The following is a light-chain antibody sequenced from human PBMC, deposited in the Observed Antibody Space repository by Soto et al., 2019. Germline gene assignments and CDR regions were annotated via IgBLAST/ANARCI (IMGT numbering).Light chain of an antibody. CDR1: QSVSNNY. Sequence: EIVLKSSPGTLSLSPGERATLSCRASQSVSNNYLAWYQQKPGKAPRLLIYGASNRATGIPDRFSGSGSGTDFTLTISRPEHEDFAVYYCQQYGSSGTFGQGTKVDIK. J-gene: IGKJ1*01. V-gene: IGKV3-20*01. CDR3: QQYGSSGT. CDR2: GAS.